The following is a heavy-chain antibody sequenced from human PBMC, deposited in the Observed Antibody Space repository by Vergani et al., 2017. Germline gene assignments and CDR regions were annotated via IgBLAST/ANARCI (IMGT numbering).Heavy chain of an antibody. CDR2: IYYSGST. D-gene: IGHD2-2*01. CDR1: GGSISSSSYY. J-gene: IGHJ5*02. V-gene: IGHV4-39*01. CDR3: ARHGDIVVVPASDANWFDP. Sequence: QLQLQESGPGLVKPSDTLSLTCTVSGGSISSSSYYWGWIRQPPGKGLEWIGSIYYSGSTYYNPSLKSRVTISVDTSKDQFSLKLSSVTAADTAVYYCARHGDIVVVPASDANWFDPWGQGTLVTVSS.